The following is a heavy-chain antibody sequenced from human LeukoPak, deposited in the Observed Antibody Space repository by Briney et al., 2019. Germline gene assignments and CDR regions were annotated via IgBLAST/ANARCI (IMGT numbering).Heavy chain of an antibody. J-gene: IGHJ4*02. Sequence: SETLSLTCAVSGGSISSSNWWSWVRQPPGKGLEWIGEIYHSGSTNYNPSLKSRVTISVDKSKNQFSLKLSSVTAADTAVYYCARVQKERITMVRGSGHFDYWGQGTLVTVSS. CDR2: IYHSGST. CDR3: ARVQKERITMVRGSGHFDY. CDR1: GGSISSSNW. D-gene: IGHD3-10*01. V-gene: IGHV4-4*02.